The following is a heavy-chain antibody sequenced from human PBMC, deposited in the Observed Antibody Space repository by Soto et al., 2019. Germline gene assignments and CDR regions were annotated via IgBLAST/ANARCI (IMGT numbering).Heavy chain of an antibody. Sequence: PGESLKISCKGSGYSFTSYWIGWVRQMPGKGLEWMGIIYPGDSDTRYSPSFQGQVTISADKSISTAYLQWSSLKASDTAMYYCARSPQYSSGWNGGFDYWGQGTLVTVSS. CDR3: ARSPQYSSGWNGGFDY. CDR1: GYSFTSYW. V-gene: IGHV5-51*01. CDR2: IYPGDSDT. D-gene: IGHD6-19*01. J-gene: IGHJ4*02.